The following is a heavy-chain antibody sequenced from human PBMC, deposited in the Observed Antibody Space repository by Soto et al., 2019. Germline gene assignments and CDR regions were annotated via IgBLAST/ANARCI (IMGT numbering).Heavy chain of an antibody. V-gene: IGHV4-39*01. Sequence: QLLLQESGPGLVKPSETLSLTCTVSGGSILDSTYYWAWIRQSPGKGLEWIGTIFYSGGTFYTPSLKSRVTMSVDTSNNQFSLKLSSVTAADTAVYYCARQASGYYYGGFDPWGQGNLVTVSS. J-gene: IGHJ5*02. CDR2: IFYSGGT. CDR3: ARQASGYYYGGFDP. CDR1: GGSILDSTYY. D-gene: IGHD3-22*01.